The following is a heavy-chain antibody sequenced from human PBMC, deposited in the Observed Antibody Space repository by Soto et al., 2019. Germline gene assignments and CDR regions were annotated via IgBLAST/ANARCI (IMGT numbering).Heavy chain of an antibody. CDR3: AKIAEAVAGTVYCY. V-gene: IGHV3-23*01. D-gene: IGHD6-19*01. CDR2: ISGGGGRT. J-gene: IGHJ4*02. Sequence: EVQLLESGGGLVQPGGSLRLSCAASGFTFSSYAMGWVRQAPGKGLEWVSGISGGGGRTYYADSVKGRFTISRDKSKNTLFLQMSSLRVEDTAIYYCAKIAEAVAGTVYCYWGQGALVTVSS. CDR1: GFTFSSYA.